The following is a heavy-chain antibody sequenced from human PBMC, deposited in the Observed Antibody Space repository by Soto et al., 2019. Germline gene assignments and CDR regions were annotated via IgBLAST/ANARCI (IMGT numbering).Heavy chain of an antibody. CDR1: GFTFSSYA. CDR3: ANTIYYYDSSGHFDY. Sequence: GGSLRLSCAASGFTFSSYAMSWVRQAPGKGLEWVSAISGSGGSTYYADSVKGRFTISRDNSKNTLYLQMNSLRAEDTAVYYCANTIYYYDSSGHFDYWGQGTLVTVSS. CDR2: ISGSGGST. J-gene: IGHJ4*02. V-gene: IGHV3-23*01. D-gene: IGHD3-22*01.